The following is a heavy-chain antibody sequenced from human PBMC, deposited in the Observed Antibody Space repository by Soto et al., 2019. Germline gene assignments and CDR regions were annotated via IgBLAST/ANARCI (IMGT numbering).Heavy chain of an antibody. D-gene: IGHD2-2*01. V-gene: IGHV3-15*01. J-gene: IGHJ6*02. Sequence: PVGSLRLSCAASGINFSNAWMTWVRQAPGKGLEWVGRIKSITDGGTTDYAAPVKGRFTISRDDSKDTLYLQRNNLRTEDTAVYHCTTDSADIVVVPATFGMDVWGQGTTVTVSS. CDR2: IKSITDGGTT. CDR3: TTDSADIVVVPATFGMDV. CDR1: GINFSNAW.